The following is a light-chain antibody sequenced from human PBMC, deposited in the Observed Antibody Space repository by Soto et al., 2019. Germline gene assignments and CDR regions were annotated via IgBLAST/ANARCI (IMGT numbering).Light chain of an antibody. V-gene: IGLV1-40*01. CDR1: SSNIGSPYD. CDR2: ADN. J-gene: IGLJ2*01. CDR3: QSYDSNLRGVV. Sequence: QSVLTQPPSASGAPGQRVTLSCTGSSSNIGSPYDVHWYQQLPGKAPTLLIYADNSRPYGVSDRFSGSKSGTSASLAITGLRAEDEADYYCQSYDSNLRGVVFGGGTKVTVL.